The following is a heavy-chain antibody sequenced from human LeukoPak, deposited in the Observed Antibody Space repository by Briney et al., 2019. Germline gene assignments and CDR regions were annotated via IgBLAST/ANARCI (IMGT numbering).Heavy chain of an antibody. D-gene: IGHD6-19*01. CDR2: INPSSGDT. CDR1: GYTFTGYY. J-gene: IGHJ4*02. V-gene: IGHV1-2*02. Sequence: ASVKVSCKASGYTFTGYYLHWVRQAPGQGLEWMGGINPSSGDTNYAQKSQGRVTMTRDTSISTAYLELSTLTSDDTAVYFCARVSVAGTPDRDYFDYWGQGTLVTVSS. CDR3: ARVSVAGTPDRDYFDY.